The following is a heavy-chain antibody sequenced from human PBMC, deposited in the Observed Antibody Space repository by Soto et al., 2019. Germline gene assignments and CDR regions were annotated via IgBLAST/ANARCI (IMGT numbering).Heavy chain of an antibody. Sequence: GGSLRLSCAASGFTFSEYAMHWVRQAPGKGLEWVASISYDGMTKYFADSVKGRFTISRDNAKNTLYLQMNTLKTEDTALYYCARGPDWSMITSPVDYWGQGTLVTVSS. D-gene: IGHD3-16*01. CDR2: ISYDGMTK. CDR1: GFTFSEYA. J-gene: IGHJ4*02. CDR3: ARGPDWSMITSPVDY. V-gene: IGHV3-30*14.